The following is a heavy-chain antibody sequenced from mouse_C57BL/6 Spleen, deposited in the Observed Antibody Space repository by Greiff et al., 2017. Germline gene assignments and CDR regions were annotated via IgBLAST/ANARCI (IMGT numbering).Heavy chain of an antibody. Sequence: EVQLQESGGGLVQPKGSLKLSCAASGFTFNTYAMHWVRQAPGKGLEWVARIRSKSSNYATYYADSVKDRFTISRDDSQSMLYLQMNNLRTEDTAMYYCVSTSLSYYCSPLAYWGQGTLVTVSA. V-gene: IGHV10-3*01. CDR1: GFTFNTYA. CDR2: IRSKSSNYAT. CDR3: VSTSLSYYCSPLAY. J-gene: IGHJ3*01. D-gene: IGHD1-1*01.